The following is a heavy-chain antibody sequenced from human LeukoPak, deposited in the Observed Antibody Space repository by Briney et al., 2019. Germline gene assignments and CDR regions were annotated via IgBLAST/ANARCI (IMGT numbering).Heavy chain of an antibody. CDR1: GFTFSSYD. CDR2: IRTAGEI. Sequence: GGSLRLSCAASGFTFSSYDIHWVRQATGKGLEWVSGIRTAGEIYYPGSVKGRFTISRDNAKNSLYLQMNSLRAGDTAVYYCARAAYSSTWYSRYLDLWGRGTLVTVSS. J-gene: IGHJ2*01. D-gene: IGHD6-13*01. V-gene: IGHV3-13*01. CDR3: ARAAYSSTWYSRYLDL.